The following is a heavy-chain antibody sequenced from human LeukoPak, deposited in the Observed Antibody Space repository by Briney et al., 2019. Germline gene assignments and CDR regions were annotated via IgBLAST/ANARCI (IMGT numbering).Heavy chain of an antibody. V-gene: IGHV3-20*04. D-gene: IGHD3-22*01. CDR1: GFTLDDYG. J-gene: IGHJ4*02. CDR3: ARATDYYDSSGYAGDY. Sequence: GWSLRLSCAASGFTLDDYGMSWVRQAPGKGLEWVSGINWNGGSTGYADSVKGRFTISKDNAKNSLYLQMNSLRAEDTALYYCARATDYYDSSGYAGDYWGQGTLDTVSS. CDR2: INWNGGST.